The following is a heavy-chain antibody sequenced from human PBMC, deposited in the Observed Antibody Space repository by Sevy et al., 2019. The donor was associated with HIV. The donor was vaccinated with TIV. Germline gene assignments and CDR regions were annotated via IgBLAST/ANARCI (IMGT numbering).Heavy chain of an antibody. V-gene: IGHV6-1*01. CDR2: TYYRSTWHK. CDR3: ARDHNFVLDY. J-gene: IGHJ4*02. CDR1: GDTVSSDSAA. D-gene: IGHD1-20*01. Sequence: SQTLSLTCAISGDTVSSDSAAWNWIRQSPARGLGWLGRTYYRSTWHKDYATSLNSRMAITSDTSKNQFSLQLNSVTPEDTAVYYCARDHNFVLDYWGQGIVVTVSS.